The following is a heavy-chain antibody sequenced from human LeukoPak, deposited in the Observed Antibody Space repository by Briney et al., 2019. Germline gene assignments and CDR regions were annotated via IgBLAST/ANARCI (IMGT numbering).Heavy chain of an antibody. Sequence: ASVKVSCKASGYTFTSYGISWVRQAPGQGLEWMGWISAYNGNTSYAQKLQGRVTMTTDTSTSTAYMELRSLRSDDTAVYYCATHSSSWETFDYWGQGTLVTVSS. CDR2: ISAYNGNT. J-gene: IGHJ4*02. D-gene: IGHD6-13*01. CDR1: GYTFTSYG. CDR3: ATHSSSWETFDY. V-gene: IGHV1-18*01.